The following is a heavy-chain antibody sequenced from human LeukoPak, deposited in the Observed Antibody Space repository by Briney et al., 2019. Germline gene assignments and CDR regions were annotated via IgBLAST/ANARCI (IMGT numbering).Heavy chain of an antibody. Sequence: ASVKVSCKASGYIFTSYGISWVRQAPGQGLEWMGWISCYNGNTNYAQKFQGRVTMTTDTSTSTAYMELRSLTSDDTAVYYCATDLPTTPDYFDYWGQGTLVTVSS. CDR3: ATDLPTTPDYFDY. V-gene: IGHV1-18*01. CDR1: GYIFTSYG. J-gene: IGHJ4*02. D-gene: IGHD1-26*01. CDR2: ISCYNGNT.